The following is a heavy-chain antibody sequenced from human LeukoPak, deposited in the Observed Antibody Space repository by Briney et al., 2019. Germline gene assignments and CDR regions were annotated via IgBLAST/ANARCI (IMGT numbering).Heavy chain of an antibody. V-gene: IGHV3-30*04. CDR2: ISYDGSTK. J-gene: IGHJ4*02. CDR1: GFIFSTYS. CDR3: ATEHPFSTVVDS. Sequence: PGRSLRLSCAASGFIFSTYSMVWVRQAPGKGPEWLTAISYDGSTKYYADSVEGRFTISRDNSMNMLYLQMNSLRAEDTAVYYCATEHPFSTVVDSWGQGTLVTVSS. D-gene: IGHD2/OR15-2a*01.